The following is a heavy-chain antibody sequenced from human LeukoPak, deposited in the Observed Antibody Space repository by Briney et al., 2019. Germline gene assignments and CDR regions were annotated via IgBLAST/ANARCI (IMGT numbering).Heavy chain of an antibody. Sequence: ASVKVSCKASGYTFTGYYMHWVRQAPGQGLEWMGWINPNSGGTNYAQKFQGRVTMTRDTSISTAYMELSRLRSDDTAVYYCARAATDYYDSSGYYNYMDVWGKGTTVTVSS. CDR2: INPNSGGT. D-gene: IGHD3-22*01. CDR3: ARAATDYYDSSGYYNYMDV. CDR1: GYTFTGYY. J-gene: IGHJ6*03. V-gene: IGHV1-2*02.